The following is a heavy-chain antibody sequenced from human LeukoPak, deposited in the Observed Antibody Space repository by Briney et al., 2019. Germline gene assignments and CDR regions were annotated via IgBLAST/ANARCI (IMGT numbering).Heavy chain of an antibody. V-gene: IGHV3-33*01. D-gene: IGHD1-26*01. Sequence: PGGSLRLSCAASGFTFSWYGIHWVRQAPGKGVEGVAVIWCGGSKKYYADSVKGRFTICRDNSKNTLYLQMNSLRVEDTAVYYCARDRPTGNYYSLDHWGQGTLVTVSP. CDR3: ARDRPTGNYYSLDH. CDR1: GFTFSWYG. CDR2: IWCGGSKK. J-gene: IGHJ4*02.